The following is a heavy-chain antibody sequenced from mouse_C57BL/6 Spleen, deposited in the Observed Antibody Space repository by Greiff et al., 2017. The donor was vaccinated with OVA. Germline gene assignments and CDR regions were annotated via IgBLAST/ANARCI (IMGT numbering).Heavy chain of an antibody. J-gene: IGHJ2*01. CDR3: AREGDYSNYEGTFFDY. CDR2: INYDGSST. Sequence: EVQLVESEGGLVQPGSSMKLSCTASGFTFSDYYMAWVRQVPEKGLEWVANINYDGSSTYYLDSLKSRFIISRDNAKNILYLQMSSLKSEDTATYYCAREGDYSNYEGTFFDYWGQGTTLTVSS. D-gene: IGHD2-5*01. CDR1: GFTFSDYY. V-gene: IGHV5-16*01.